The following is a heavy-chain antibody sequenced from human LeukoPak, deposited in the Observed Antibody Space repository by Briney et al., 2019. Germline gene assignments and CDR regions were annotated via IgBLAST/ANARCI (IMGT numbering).Heavy chain of an antibody. CDR1: GYTFTSYD. D-gene: IGHD3-22*01. CDR2: MNPNSGNT. Sequence: ASVKVSCKASGYTFTSYDINWVRQATGQGLEWMGWMNPNSGNTGCAQKFQGRVTITRNTSISTAYMELSSLRSEDTAVYYCARGGTYYYDSSGYYLPGRYFDLWGRGTLVTVSS. V-gene: IGHV1-8*03. CDR3: ARGGTYYYDSSGYYLPGRYFDL. J-gene: IGHJ2*01.